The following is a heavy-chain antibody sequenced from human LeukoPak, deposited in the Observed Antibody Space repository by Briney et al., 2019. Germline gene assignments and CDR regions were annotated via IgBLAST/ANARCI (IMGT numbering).Heavy chain of an antibody. V-gene: IGHV3-48*03. CDR2: ISSSGNTI. Sequence: GGSLRLSCAASGFTFSSYEMNWVRQAPGKGLEWVPYISSSGNTIYYADSVKGRFTISRDNAKNSLYLQMNSLRAEDTAVYYCARSLLVASLDAFDIWGQGTMVTVSS. CDR1: GFTFSSYE. J-gene: IGHJ3*02. CDR3: ARSLLVASLDAFDI. D-gene: IGHD2-15*01.